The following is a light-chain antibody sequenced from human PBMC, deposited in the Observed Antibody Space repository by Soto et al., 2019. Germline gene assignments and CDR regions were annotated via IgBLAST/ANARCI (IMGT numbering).Light chain of an antibody. CDR3: QQYNSISGT. V-gene: IGKV1-5*03. Sequence: DVQVTQSPSTLSSSVGDRVTITCRARQNINSWLAWYQQRPGKAPKLLIHKASILQGGAPSRFSGSESGTEFTLTISSLQPYDFATYYCQQYNSISGTFGQGTKVDIK. J-gene: IGKJ1*01. CDR2: KAS. CDR1: QNINSW.